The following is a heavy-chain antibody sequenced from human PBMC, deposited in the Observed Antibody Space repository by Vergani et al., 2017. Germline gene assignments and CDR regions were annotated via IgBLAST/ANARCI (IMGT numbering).Heavy chain of an antibody. V-gene: IGHV2-5*01. Sequence: QESGPGLVKPSETLSLTCTVSNDSVSNTFYYWGWIRQPPGKALEWLALIYWNDDKRYSPSLKSRLTIIKDTSKNQVVLTMTNMYPVDTATYYCAHSLYRSYYFDYWGQGTLVTVSS. CDR3: AHSLYRSYYFDY. CDR2: IYWNDDK. J-gene: IGHJ4*02. D-gene: IGHD3-16*02. CDR1: NDSVSNTFYY.